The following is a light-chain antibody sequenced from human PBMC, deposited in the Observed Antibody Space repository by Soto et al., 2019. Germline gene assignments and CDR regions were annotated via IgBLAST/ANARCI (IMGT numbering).Light chain of an antibody. J-gene: IGKJ2*01. V-gene: IGKV3-11*01. Sequence: EIVLTQSPATLSLSPGERATLSCRASQSISSYLAWYQQKPGQAPRLLFYDASIRAAGIPARFSGSGSGTDFTLTISSLAPEDLEVYYFQQRRDWPRTFGRGTKLEIK. CDR1: QSISSY. CDR3: QQRRDWPRT. CDR2: DAS.